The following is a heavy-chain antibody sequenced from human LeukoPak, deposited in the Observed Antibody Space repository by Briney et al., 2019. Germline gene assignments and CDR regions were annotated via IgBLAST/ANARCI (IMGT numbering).Heavy chain of an antibody. Sequence: PSETLSLTCTVSGGSISSSSYYWDWIRQPPGKGLEWIASIYYSGSTYCNPSLKSRVTISVDTSKNQFSLRLSSVTAADTAVYYCASNWGGDEYYFDYWGQGSLVTVSS. CDR1: GGSISSSSYY. CDR3: ASNWGGDEYYFDY. CDR2: IYYSGST. V-gene: IGHV4-39*01. J-gene: IGHJ4*02. D-gene: IGHD7-27*01.